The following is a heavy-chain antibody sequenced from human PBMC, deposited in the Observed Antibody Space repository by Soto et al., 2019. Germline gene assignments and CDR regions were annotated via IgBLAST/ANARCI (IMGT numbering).Heavy chain of an antibody. D-gene: IGHD1-7*01. CDR2: ISSSSSTI. J-gene: IGHJ5*02. CDR1: GFTFSSYS. V-gene: IGHV3-48*02. Sequence: EVQLVESGGGLVQPGGSLRLSCAASGFTFSSYSMNWVRQAPGKGLEWGSYISSSSSTIYYPDPLKGRFTISRDKAKNSLYLQMNSLRDEDTAVYYCAREPASELNWFDPWGEGTLVTVSS. CDR3: AREPASELNWFDP.